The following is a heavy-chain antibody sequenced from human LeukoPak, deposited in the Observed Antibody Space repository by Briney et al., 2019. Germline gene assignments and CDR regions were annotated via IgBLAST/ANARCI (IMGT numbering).Heavy chain of an antibody. V-gene: IGHV3-48*01. CDR1: GVTFSSYS. Sequence: PGGSLRLSCAASGVTFSSYSMNWVRQAPGKGLEWVSYISSISGTINYADSVKGRFTISGDNARNSLFLQMNSLRAEDTAVYYCARDHNYAFGYWGQGTLVTVSS. J-gene: IGHJ4*02. CDR3: ARDHNYAFGY. D-gene: IGHD5-18*01. CDR2: ISSISGTI.